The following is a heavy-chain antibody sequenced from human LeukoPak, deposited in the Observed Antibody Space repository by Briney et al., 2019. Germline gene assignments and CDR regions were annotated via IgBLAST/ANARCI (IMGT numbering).Heavy chain of an antibody. J-gene: IGHJ4*02. D-gene: IGHD1-26*01. CDR3: ARLGCYHDF. Sequence: SETLSLTCTVSGASISHYYWSWIRQTPEKGLEWIGHIHTSWCSSPYPSLKSRLTMSIDTSRDQFSLKLTSVIAADTAVYFCARLGCYHDFWGQGAPVTVSS. CDR2: IHTSWCS. CDR1: GASISHYY. V-gene: IGHV4-4*09.